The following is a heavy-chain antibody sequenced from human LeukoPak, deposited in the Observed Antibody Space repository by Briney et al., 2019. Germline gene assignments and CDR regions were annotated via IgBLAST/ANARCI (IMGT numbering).Heavy chain of an antibody. CDR2: ISYDGSNK. CDR1: GFTFSSFG. V-gene: IGHV3-30*03. J-gene: IGHJ3*02. Sequence: GGSLRLSCAASGFTFSSFGMHWVRQAPGKGLEWVAVISYDGSNKYYADSVKGRFTISRENSKNTLYLQMNSLRAEDTAVYYCAGAFGRATEAFDIWGQGTMVTVSS. CDR3: AGAFGRATEAFDI. D-gene: IGHD1-26*01.